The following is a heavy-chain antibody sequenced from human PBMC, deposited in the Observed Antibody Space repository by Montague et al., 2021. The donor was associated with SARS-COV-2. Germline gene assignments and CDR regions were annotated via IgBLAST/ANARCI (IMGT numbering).Heavy chain of an antibody. CDR1: GFIFSTYA. J-gene: IGHJ6*02. Sequence: SLRLSCAVSGFIFSTYAMHWVRQASGKGLEYVSTINTKGDTTYYTDSVNGRFTISRDNSKNTLYLQMSSLRPEDTAVYYCVKNAGLCTSSSCSNYYHFGMDVWGQGTTVTVSS. D-gene: IGHD2-2*01. V-gene: IGHV3-64D*06. CDR3: VKNAGLCTSSSCSNYYHFGMDV. CDR2: INTKGDTT.